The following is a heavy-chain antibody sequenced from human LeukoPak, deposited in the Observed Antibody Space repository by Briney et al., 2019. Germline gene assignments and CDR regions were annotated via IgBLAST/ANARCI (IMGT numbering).Heavy chain of an antibody. CDR3: AREGYYYGSGSHAPEAEFDAFDI. J-gene: IGHJ3*02. CDR1: GYTFTSYA. D-gene: IGHD3-10*01. CDR2: INAGNGNT. Sequence: ASVKVSCKASGYTFTSYAMHWVRQAPGQRLEWMGWINAGNGNTKYSQEFQGRVTITRDTSASTAYMELSSLRSEDMAVYYCAREGYYYGSGSHAPEAEFDAFDIWGRGTMVTVSS. V-gene: IGHV1-3*03.